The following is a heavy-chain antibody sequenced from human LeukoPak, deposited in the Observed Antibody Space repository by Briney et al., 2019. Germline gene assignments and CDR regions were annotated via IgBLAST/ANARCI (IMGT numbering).Heavy chain of an antibody. Sequence: SETLSLTCAVSGGSISSSNWWSWVRQPPGKGLEWIGEIYHSGSTNYNPSLKSRVTISVDKSKNQFSLKLSSVTAADTAVYYCARARYFDWLSSSFDYWGQGTLVTVSS. CDR1: GGSISSSNW. CDR2: IYHSGST. J-gene: IGHJ4*02. CDR3: ARARYFDWLSSSFDY. V-gene: IGHV4-4*02. D-gene: IGHD3-9*01.